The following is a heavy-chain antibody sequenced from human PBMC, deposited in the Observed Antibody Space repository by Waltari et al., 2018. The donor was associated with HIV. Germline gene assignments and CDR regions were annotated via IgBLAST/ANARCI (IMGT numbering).Heavy chain of an antibody. CDR3: ARDYLPHTVPVRWYNWFDP. V-gene: IGHV4-59*01. D-gene: IGHD3-10*01. J-gene: IGHJ5*02. Sequence: QVQLQESGPGLVRPSETLSLMCTVSGVSITTFHWSWIRQSPGKGLEWIGYISYSGNTNYSPSLKSRITLSLDTASNQLSLKMSSVTAADTAVYYCARDYLPHTVPVRWYNWFDPWGQGTLVTVSS. CDR1: GVSITTFH. CDR2: ISYSGNT.